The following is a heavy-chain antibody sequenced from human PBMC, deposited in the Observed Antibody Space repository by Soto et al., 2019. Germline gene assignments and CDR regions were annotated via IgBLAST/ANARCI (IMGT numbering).Heavy chain of an antibody. J-gene: IGHJ4*02. Sequence: EAQVSESGGDLVQPGGSLRLSCAASGFSFSDYSMNWVRQAPGKGLEWVAFIDLTGTMTDYRESVKGRFTLSKDKSMKTVYLQMNNLRVEDAAIYYCTKDRVPDGINSFDYWGQGALVIVSS. CDR2: IDLTGTMT. CDR1: GFSFSDYS. CDR3: TKDRVPDGINSFDY. V-gene: IGHV3-23*05.